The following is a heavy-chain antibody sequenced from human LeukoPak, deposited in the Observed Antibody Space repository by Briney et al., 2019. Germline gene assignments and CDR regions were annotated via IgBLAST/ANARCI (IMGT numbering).Heavy chain of an antibody. CDR2: IYTSGST. J-gene: IGHJ3*02. CDR3: ARTSPRHGGFDI. CDR1: GGSISSYY. Sequence: SETLSPTCTVSGGSISSYYWSWIRQPAGKGLEWIGRIYTSGSTNYNPSLKSRATMSVDTSKNQFSLKLSSVTAADTAVYYCARTSPRHGGFDIWGQGTMVTVSS. D-gene: IGHD2-15*01. V-gene: IGHV4-4*07.